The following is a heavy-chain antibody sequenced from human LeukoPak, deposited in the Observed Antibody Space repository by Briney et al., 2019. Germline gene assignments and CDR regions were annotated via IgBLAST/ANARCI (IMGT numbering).Heavy chain of an antibody. CDR3: ARGAGYCSSTSCPPPYYFDY. CDR1: GYTFTSYY. D-gene: IGHD2-2*01. V-gene: IGHV1-46*01. CDR2: INPSGGST. J-gene: IGHJ4*02. Sequence: ASVKVSCKASGYTFTSYYMHWVRRAPGQGLEWMGIINPSGGSTSYTQKFQGRVTMTRDTSTSTVYMELSSLRSEDTAVYYCARGAGYCSSTSCPPPYYFDYWGQGTLVTVSS.